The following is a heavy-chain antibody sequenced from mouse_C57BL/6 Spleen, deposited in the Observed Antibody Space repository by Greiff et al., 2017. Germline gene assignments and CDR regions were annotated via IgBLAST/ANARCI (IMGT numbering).Heavy chain of an antibody. CDR1: GYSITSGYY. J-gene: IGHJ2*01. Sequence: EVQLQESGPGLVKPSQSLSLTCSVTGYSITSGYYWNWIRQFPGNKLEWMGYISYDGSNNYNPSLKNRISITRDTSKNQFFLKLNSVTTEDTATYYCARDPPLRYFDYWGQGTTLTVSS. V-gene: IGHV3-6*01. CDR2: ISYDGSN. D-gene: IGHD1-1*01. CDR3: ARDPPLRYFDY.